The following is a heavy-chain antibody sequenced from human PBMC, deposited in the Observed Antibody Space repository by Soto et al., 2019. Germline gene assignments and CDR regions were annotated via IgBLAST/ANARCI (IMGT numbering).Heavy chain of an antibody. J-gene: IGHJ3*01. CDR1: GFKFSDAW. Sequence: EEQLVESGGGLVEPGGSLRLSCAGSGFKFSDAWMNWIRQAPGKGLEWVGRIKSKGSGATIDYAGPVKGRFIISRDDSKSTVFLQMNSLKTDDTAVYFCTHAWTFYHDNAVWGQGTMVTVSS. CDR2: IKSKGSGATI. CDR3: THAWTFYHDNAV. V-gene: IGHV3-15*07. D-gene: IGHD3-16*01.